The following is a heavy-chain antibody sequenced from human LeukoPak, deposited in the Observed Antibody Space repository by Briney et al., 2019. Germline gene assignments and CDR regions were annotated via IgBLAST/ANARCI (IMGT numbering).Heavy chain of an antibody. D-gene: IGHD1-26*01. Sequence: SETLSLTCTVSGGSISSYYWRWIRQPPGKGLEWIGYIYYSGSTNYNPSLKSRVTISVDTSKNQFSLKLSSVTAADTAVYYCARWGELAPSYYYGMDVWGQGTTVTVSS. CDR3: ARWGELAPSYYYGMDV. V-gene: IGHV4-59*01. CDR1: GGSISSYY. CDR2: IYYSGST. J-gene: IGHJ6*02.